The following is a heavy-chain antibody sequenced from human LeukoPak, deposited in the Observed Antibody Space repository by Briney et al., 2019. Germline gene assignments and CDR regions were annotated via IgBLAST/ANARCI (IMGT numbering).Heavy chain of an antibody. CDR2: ISAYNGNT. D-gene: IGHD2-2*01. CDR1: GYTFTSYG. CDR3: ARTRSPHGIVVVPAAYTGPLDY. Sequence: ASVKVSCKASGYTFTSYGISWVRQAPGQGLEWMGWISAYNGNTNYAQKLQGRVTMTTDTSTSTAYMDLRSLRSDDTAVYYCARTRSPHGIVVVPAAYTGPLDYWGQGTLVTVSS. V-gene: IGHV1-18*01. J-gene: IGHJ4*02.